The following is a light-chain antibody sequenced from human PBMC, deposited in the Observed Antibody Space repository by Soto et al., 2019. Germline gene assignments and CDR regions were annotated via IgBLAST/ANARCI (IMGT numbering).Light chain of an antibody. V-gene: IGKV3-20*01. J-gene: IGKJ4*01. CDR2: GVS. CDR3: QQYFTSPLN. Sequence: EVVLTQSPGTLSLSPGESAALSCRASQSVSSNYLAWYQQKPGQAPRLLIYGVSTRATGIPDRFSGSGSGTDFSLTISRLEPEDFALYYCQQYFTSPLNFGGGTKVDI. CDR1: QSVSSNY.